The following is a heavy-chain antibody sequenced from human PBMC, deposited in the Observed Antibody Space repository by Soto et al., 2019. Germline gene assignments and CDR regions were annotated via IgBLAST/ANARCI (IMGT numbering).Heavy chain of an antibody. V-gene: IGHV4-4*02. CDR2: IYHSGST. D-gene: IGHD5-12*01. Sequence: SETLSLTCAVSGGSISSSNWWSWVRQPPGKGLEWIGEIYHSGSTNYNPSLKSRVTISVDKSKNQFSLKLSSVTAADTAVYYCARDFGWLRLYGMDVWGQGTTVTVSS. J-gene: IGHJ6*02. CDR3: ARDFGWLRLYGMDV. CDR1: GGSISSSNW.